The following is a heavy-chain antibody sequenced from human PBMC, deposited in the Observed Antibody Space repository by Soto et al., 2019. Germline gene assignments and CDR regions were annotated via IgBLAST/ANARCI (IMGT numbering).Heavy chain of an antibody. Sequence: QVQLVQSGAEVKKPGASVKVSCKASGYTFTSYAMHWVRQAPGQRLEWMGWINAGNGNTKYSQKFQGRVTITRDTSASTAYMELSSLRSEDTAVYYCVRDRAYGGNLVEGDYWGQGTLVTVSS. CDR3: VRDRAYGGNLVEGDY. CDR1: GYTFTSYA. V-gene: IGHV1-3*01. CDR2: INAGNGNT. D-gene: IGHD4-17*01. J-gene: IGHJ4*02.